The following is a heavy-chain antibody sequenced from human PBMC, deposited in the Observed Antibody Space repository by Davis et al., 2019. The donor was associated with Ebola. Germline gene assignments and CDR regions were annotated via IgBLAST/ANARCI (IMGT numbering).Heavy chain of an antibody. J-gene: IGHJ5*02. CDR2: INHSGST. CDR3: ARGYSGWFDP. Sequence: MPSETLSLTCTVSGGSISSSSYYWGWIRQPPGKGLEWIGEINHSGSTNYNPSLESRVTISVDTSKNQFSLKLSSVTAADTAVYYCARGYSGWFDPWGQGTLVTVSS. D-gene: IGHD1-26*01. V-gene: IGHV4-39*07. CDR1: GGSISSSSYY.